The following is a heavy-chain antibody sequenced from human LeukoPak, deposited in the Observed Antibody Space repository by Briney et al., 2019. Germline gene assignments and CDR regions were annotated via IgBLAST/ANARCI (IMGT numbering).Heavy chain of an antibody. V-gene: IGHV3-23*01. Sequence: GGSLRLSCAASGFTFSSYAMSWVRQAPGKGLEWVSVISGSGGSTYYADSVKGRFTISRDNSKNTLSLQMHSLRAEDTTVYYCAKDRGHYYTYDYWGQGTLVTVSS. CDR2: ISGSGGST. CDR1: GFTFSSYA. CDR3: AKDRGHYYTYDY. D-gene: IGHD3-22*01. J-gene: IGHJ4*02.